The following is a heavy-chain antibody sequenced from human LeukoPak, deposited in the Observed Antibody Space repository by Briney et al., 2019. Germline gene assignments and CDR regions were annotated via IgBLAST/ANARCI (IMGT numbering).Heavy chain of an antibody. D-gene: IGHD3-22*01. Sequence: GGSLRLSCAASGFTFKSYAMSWVRQAPGKGLEWVSGISGSGGSTYYADSVKGRFIISRDNSKNTLYLQMNSLRAEDTAVYYCAKDYYDSSGYRLFDYWGQGTLVTVSS. CDR3: AKDYYDSSGYRLFDY. V-gene: IGHV3-23*01. CDR1: GFTFKSYA. CDR2: ISGSGGST. J-gene: IGHJ4*02.